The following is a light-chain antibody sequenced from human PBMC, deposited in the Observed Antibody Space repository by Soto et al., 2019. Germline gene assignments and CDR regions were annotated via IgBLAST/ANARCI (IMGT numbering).Light chain of an antibody. Sequence: QSALTQPASVSGSPGQSITISCTGTSGDVGGYYYVSWYQQLPGKAPKLMISEVSNRPSGVSNRFSASKSGNTASLTVSGLQAEDEADYYCSSYAGSNNWVFGGGTKLTVL. V-gene: IGLV2-14*01. CDR1: SGDVGGYYY. CDR3: SSYAGSNNWV. CDR2: EVS. J-gene: IGLJ3*02.